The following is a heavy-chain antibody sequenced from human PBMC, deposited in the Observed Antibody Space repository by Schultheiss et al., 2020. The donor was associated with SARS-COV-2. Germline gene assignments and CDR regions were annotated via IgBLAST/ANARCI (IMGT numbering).Heavy chain of an antibody. D-gene: IGHD6-13*01. CDR2: ISYDGSNK. V-gene: IGHV3-30*03. J-gene: IGHJ6*02. CDR3: AREALPPDRVPAAGTYYYYYYGMDV. CDR1: GFTFSDYY. Sequence: GGSLRLSCAASGFTFSDYYMSWIRQAPGKGLEWVAVISYDGSNKYYADSVKGRFTISRDNAKNTLYLQMNSLRAEDTAVYYCAREALPPDRVPAAGTYYYYYYGMDVWGQGTTVTVSS.